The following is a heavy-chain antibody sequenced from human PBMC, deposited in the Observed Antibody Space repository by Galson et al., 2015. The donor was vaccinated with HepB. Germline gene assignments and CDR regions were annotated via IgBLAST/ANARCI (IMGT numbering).Heavy chain of an antibody. V-gene: IGHV3-21*01. D-gene: IGHD2/OR15-2a*01. Sequence: SLRLSCAASGFIFRSYSMNWVRQAPGKGLEWVSTISSSSSYIYYADSLKGRFTISRDNAENSLYLQMNSLRAEDTAVYYCARDLSLSMPGGFDYWGQGTLVTVSS. J-gene: IGHJ4*02. CDR3: ARDLSLSMPGGFDY. CDR2: ISSSSSYI. CDR1: GFIFRSYS.